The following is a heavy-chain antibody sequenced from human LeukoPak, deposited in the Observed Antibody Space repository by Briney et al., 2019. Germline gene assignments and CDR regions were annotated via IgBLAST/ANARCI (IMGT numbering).Heavy chain of an antibody. V-gene: IGHV3-48*01. CDR3: ARERGYGYGYSDY. Sequence: PGGSLRLSCAASGFTFSSYSMNWVRQAPGKGLEWVSYISSSSSTIYYADSVKGRFTISRDNAKNSLYLQMNGLRAEDTAVYYCARERGYGYGYSDYWGQGTLVTVSS. CDR1: GFTFSSYS. CDR2: ISSSSSTI. D-gene: IGHD5-18*01. J-gene: IGHJ4*02.